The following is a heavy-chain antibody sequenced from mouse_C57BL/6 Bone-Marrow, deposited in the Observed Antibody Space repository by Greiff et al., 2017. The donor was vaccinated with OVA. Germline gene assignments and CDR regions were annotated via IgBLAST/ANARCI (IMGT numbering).Heavy chain of an antibody. V-gene: IGHV5-16*01. CDR2: INYDGSST. CDR3: ARGNWAYAMDY. Sequence: EVKLMESEGGLVQPGSSMKLSCTASGFTFSDYYMAWVRQVPEKGLEWVANINYDGSSTYYLDSLKSRFIISRDNAKNILYLQMSSLKSEDTATYYCARGNWAYAMDYWGQGTSVTVSS. J-gene: IGHJ4*01. CDR1: GFTFSDYY. D-gene: IGHD4-1*01.